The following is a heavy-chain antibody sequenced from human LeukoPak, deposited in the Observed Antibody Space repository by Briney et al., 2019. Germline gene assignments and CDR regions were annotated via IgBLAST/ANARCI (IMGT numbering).Heavy chain of an antibody. CDR1: GGSISSYY. CDR3: AREGYCSSTSCYFSADY. CDR2: IYTSGST. Sequence: SETLSLTCTVSGGSISSYYWSWIRQPAGKGLEWIGRIYTSGSTNYNPSLKSRVTMSVDTSKNQFSLKPSSVTAADTAVYYCAREGYCSSTSCYFSADYWGQGTLVTVSS. J-gene: IGHJ4*02. D-gene: IGHD2-2*01. V-gene: IGHV4-4*07.